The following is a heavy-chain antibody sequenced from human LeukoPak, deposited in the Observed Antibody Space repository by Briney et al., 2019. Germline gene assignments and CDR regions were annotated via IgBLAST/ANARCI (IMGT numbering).Heavy chain of an antibody. J-gene: IGHJ6*03. V-gene: IGHV1-69*13. Sequence: AAVKVSCKAAGGTFISYAISWVRQAPAQGLEWMGGIIPIFGTANYAQKFQGRVTITADESTSTAYMELSSLRSEDTAVYYCASPFGIRDYYYYMDVWGKGTTVTVSS. CDR1: GGTFISYA. CDR2: IIPIFGTA. CDR3: ASPFGIRDYYYYMDV. D-gene: IGHD3-3*02.